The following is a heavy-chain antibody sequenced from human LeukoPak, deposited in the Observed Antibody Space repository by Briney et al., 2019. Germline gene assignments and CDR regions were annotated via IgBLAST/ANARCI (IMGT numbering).Heavy chain of an antibody. Sequence: GGSLRLSCAASGFTFSSYGMHWVRQAPGKGLEWVAVISYDGSNNYYADSVKGRFTISRDNSKNTLYLQMNSLRAEDTAVYYCAKPREGSSSWYAAGWGQGTLATVSS. CDR2: ISYDGSNN. CDR3: AKPREGSSSWYAAG. V-gene: IGHV3-30*18. J-gene: IGHJ4*02. D-gene: IGHD6-13*01. CDR1: GFTFSSYG.